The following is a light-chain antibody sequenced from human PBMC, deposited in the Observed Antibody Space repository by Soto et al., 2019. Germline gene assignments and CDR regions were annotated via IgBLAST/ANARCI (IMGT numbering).Light chain of an antibody. J-gene: IGKJ1*01. Sequence: EIVLTQSPGTLSLSPVERATLSFMASQSVSSRRLAWYQQKPGQAPRFLIYGASTRPTGIPDRFSGSGSGTDFTLTIDRLEPEDFAMYYCQQYSDSPPTFGQGTKVDIK. CDR1: QSVSSRR. V-gene: IGKV3-20*01. CDR2: GAS. CDR3: QQYSDSPPT.